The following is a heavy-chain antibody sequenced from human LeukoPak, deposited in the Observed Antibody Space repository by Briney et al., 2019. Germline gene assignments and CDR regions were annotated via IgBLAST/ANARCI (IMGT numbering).Heavy chain of an antibody. CDR1: GYTFTDYY. CDR2: INPNSGGT. D-gene: IGHD3-22*01. V-gene: IGHV1-2*06. Sequence: ASVKVSCKTSGYTFTDYYIHWMRQAPGQGLEWMGRINPNSGGTNYAQKFQGRVTMTRDTSISTAYMELSRLRSDDTAVYYCARVVYYYDSSGYEYWGQGTLVTVSS. J-gene: IGHJ4*02. CDR3: ARVVYYYDSSGYEY.